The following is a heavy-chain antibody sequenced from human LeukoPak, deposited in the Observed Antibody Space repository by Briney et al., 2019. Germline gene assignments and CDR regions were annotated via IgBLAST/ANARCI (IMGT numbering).Heavy chain of an antibody. Sequence: SETLSLTCTVSGGSISSSSYYWGWIRQPPGKGLEWIGSIYYSGTTYYNPSLKSRVTISVDTSNNQFSLKLSSVTAADTAVYYCARGLPEMIEALDYWGQGTLVTVSS. D-gene: IGHD3-22*01. CDR3: ARGLPEMIEALDY. J-gene: IGHJ4*02. CDR1: GGSISSSSYY. CDR2: IYYSGTT. V-gene: IGHV4-39*01.